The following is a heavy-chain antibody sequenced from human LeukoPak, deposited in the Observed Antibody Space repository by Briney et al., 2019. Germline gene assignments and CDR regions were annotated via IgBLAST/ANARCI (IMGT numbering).Heavy chain of an antibody. V-gene: IGHV3-9*03. CDR1: GFTFYDYA. Sequence: PGGSLRLSCAASGFTFYDYAMHWVRQAPGKGLEWVSGISWNSGSIGYADSVKGRFTISRDNAKNSLYLQMNSLRAEDMALYYCVKGGGYYDSSGYYLFDYWGQGTLVTVSS. D-gene: IGHD3-22*01. J-gene: IGHJ4*02. CDR3: VKGGGYYDSSGYYLFDY. CDR2: ISWNSGSI.